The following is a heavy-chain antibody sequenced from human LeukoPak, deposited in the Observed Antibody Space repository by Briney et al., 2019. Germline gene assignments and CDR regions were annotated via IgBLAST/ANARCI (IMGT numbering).Heavy chain of an antibody. J-gene: IGHJ4*02. V-gene: IGHV3-74*01. CDR2: INGDGSST. CDR3: AKVLAYYFDY. CDR1: GFTFSTYW. Sequence: GGSLRLSCAASGFTFSTYWIHWVRQAPGKGLVWVSHINGDGSSTSYADSVKGRFAISRNNAKNTLYLQMNSLRAEDTAVYYCAKVLAYYFDYWGQGTLVTVSS.